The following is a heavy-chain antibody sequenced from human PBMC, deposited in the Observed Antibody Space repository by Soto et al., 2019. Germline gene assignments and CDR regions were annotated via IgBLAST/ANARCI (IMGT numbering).Heavy chain of an antibody. CDR2: IYYSGST. D-gene: IGHD6-13*01. CDR1: GGSISSGGYY. V-gene: IGHV4-31*03. J-gene: IGHJ4*02. CDR3: ARAQYSSSWVDY. Sequence: QVQLQESGPGLVKPSQTLSLTSTVSGGSISSGGYYWSWIRQHPGKGLEWIGYIYYSGSTYYNPSLKSRVTISVDTSKNQFSLKLSSVTAADTDVYYYARAQYSSSWVDYWGQGTLVTVSS.